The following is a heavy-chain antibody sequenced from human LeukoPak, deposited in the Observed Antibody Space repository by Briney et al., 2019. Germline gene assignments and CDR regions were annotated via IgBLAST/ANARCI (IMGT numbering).Heavy chain of an antibody. CDR3: ARDMSSGWSFDY. Sequence: GASVKVSCKASGYTFTSYAMHWVRQAPGQRLEWMGWINAGNGNTKYSQKFQGRVTNTRDTSASTAYMELSSLRSEDTAVCYCARDMSSGWSFDYWGQGTLVTVSS. D-gene: IGHD6-19*01. J-gene: IGHJ4*02. CDR1: GYTFTSYA. V-gene: IGHV1-3*01. CDR2: INAGNGNT.